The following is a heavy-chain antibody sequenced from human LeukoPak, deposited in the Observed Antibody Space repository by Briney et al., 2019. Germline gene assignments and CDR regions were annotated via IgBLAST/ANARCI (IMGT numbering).Heavy chain of an antibody. CDR1: GGSFSGYY. Sequence: SETLSLTCAVYGGSFSGYYWSWICQPPGKGLEWIGEINHSGSTNYNPSLKSRVTISVDTSKNQFSLKLSSVTAADTAVYYCASSFLEWLLGAFDIWGQGTMVTVSS. V-gene: IGHV4-34*01. CDR2: INHSGST. J-gene: IGHJ3*02. CDR3: ASSFLEWLLGAFDI. D-gene: IGHD3-3*01.